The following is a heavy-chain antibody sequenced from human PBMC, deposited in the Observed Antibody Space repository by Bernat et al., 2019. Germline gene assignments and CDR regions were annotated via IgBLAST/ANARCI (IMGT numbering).Heavy chain of an antibody. V-gene: IGHV2-70*01. Sequence: QVTLRESGPALVKPTQTLTLTCTFSGFSLSTSGMCVSWIRQPPGKALEWLALIDWDDDKYYSTSLKTMLTISKDTSKNQVVLTITNMDPVDTATYYCERTSGSYHHYTSCDYWGQRTLVTVYS. D-gene: IGHD1-26*01. CDR2: IDWDDDK. J-gene: IGHJ4*02. CDR3: ERTSGSYHHYTSCDY. CDR1: GFSLSTSGMC.